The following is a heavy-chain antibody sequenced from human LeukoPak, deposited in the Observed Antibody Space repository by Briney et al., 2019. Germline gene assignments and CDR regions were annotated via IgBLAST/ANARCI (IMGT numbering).Heavy chain of an antibody. CDR2: IYHSGST. CDR1: GFTFSIYAM. Sequence: GSLRLSCATSGFTFSIYAMSWVRQPPGKGLEWIGEIYHSGSTNYNPSLKSRVTISVDKSKNQFSLKLSSVTAADTAVYYCARDRIAVAGGPFTWYGMDVWGQGTTVTVSS. CDR3: ARDRIAVAGGPFTWYGMDV. D-gene: IGHD6-19*01. J-gene: IGHJ6*02. V-gene: IGHV4-4*02.